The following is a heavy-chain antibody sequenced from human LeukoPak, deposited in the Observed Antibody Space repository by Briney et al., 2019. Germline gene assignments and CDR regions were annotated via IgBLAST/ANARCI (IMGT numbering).Heavy chain of an antibody. D-gene: IGHD7-27*01. CDR2: ISGSGGTT. CDR1: GFTLSSYA. V-gene: IGHV3-23*01. J-gene: IGHJ4*02. CDR3: AKDGAKWGLFDY. Sequence: GGSLRLSCAVSGFTLSSYAMSCVRQAPGKGLEWVSTISGSGGTTYYADSVKGRFTVSRDNSKNTLYLQMNSLRAEDTAVYYCAKDGAKWGLFDYWGQGALVTVSS.